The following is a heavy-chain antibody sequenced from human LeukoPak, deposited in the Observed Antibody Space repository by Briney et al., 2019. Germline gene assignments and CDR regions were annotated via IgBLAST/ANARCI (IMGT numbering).Heavy chain of an antibody. CDR2: IYYSGST. Sequence: SGTLSLTCTVSGGSISSYYWSWIRQPPGKGLEWIGYIYYSGSTNYNPSLKSRVTISVDTSKNQFSLKLSSVTAADTAVYYCARHVKRFNWFDPWGQGTLVTVSS. CDR1: GGSISSYY. J-gene: IGHJ5*02. CDR3: ARHVKRFNWFDP. D-gene: IGHD2/OR15-2a*01. V-gene: IGHV4-59*08.